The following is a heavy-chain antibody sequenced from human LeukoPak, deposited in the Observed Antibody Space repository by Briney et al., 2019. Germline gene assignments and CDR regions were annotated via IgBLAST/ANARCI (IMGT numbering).Heavy chain of an antibody. D-gene: IGHD1-26*01. CDR2: INPDGSIR. V-gene: IGHV3-74*03. J-gene: IGHJ4*02. Sequence: PGGSLRLSCAASGPTFSTYWMHWARQAPGKGLAWVARINPDGSIRTYANSVQGRVTISRDTAKGTLFLQMNSLRAEDTAVYYCAREARVGGALQYWGQGTPVTVSS. CDR1: GPTFSTYW. CDR3: AREARVGGALQY.